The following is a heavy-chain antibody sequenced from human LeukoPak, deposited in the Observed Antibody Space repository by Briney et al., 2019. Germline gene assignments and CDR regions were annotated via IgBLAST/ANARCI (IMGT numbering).Heavy chain of an antibody. CDR2: IYTSAST. V-gene: IGHV4-61*02. D-gene: IGHD2-2*01. Sequence: NPSETLSLTCTVSGNSISSGDNYWSWIRQPAGKGLEWIGRIYTSASTNYNPSLKSRVTISVDTSKNKFSLTLSSVTAADTAVYYCARVARCTSCFDVDYWGQGTLVTVSS. CDR3: ARVARCTSCFDVDY. J-gene: IGHJ4*02. CDR1: GNSISSGDNY.